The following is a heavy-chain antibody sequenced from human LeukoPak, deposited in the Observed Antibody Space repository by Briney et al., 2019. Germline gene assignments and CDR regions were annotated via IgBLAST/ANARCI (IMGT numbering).Heavy chain of an antibody. CDR3: ARSHYYDIRRGGAFDI. D-gene: IGHD3-22*01. CDR2: MNSNCSTR. CDR1: GGTFSSYE. J-gene: IGHJ3*02. V-gene: IGHV3-48*03. Sequence: PGGSLRLSCAASGGTFSSYEMNWVRQAPATGLEWVSYMNSNCSTRDYADPAKGRFTTSRETAKNSLYLQMNSLRDEDTAVYYCARSHYYDIRRGGAFDIWGQGTMVTVSS.